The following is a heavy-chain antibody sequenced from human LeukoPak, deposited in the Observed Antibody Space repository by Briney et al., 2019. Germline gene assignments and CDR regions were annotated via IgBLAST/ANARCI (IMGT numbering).Heavy chain of an antibody. CDR3: ARYYYYDSSGYYYWGGGAFDI. D-gene: IGHD3-22*01. CDR2: IKPNGGGT. Sequence: ASVTVSCKASGYTFTGYYMHWVRQAPGQGLEWMGRIKPNGGGTNYAQKFKGRVTMTRDTSISTVYMELSRLRSDDTGVYYCARYYYYDSSGYYYWGGGAFDIWGQGTMVTVSS. J-gene: IGHJ3*02. CDR1: GYTFTGYY. V-gene: IGHV1-2*05.